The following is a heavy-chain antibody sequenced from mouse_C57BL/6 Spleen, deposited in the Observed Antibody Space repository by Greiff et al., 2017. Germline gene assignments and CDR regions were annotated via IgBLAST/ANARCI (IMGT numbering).Heavy chain of an antibody. CDR3: AREGWLLPSYFDY. CDR2: ISDGGSYT. CDR1: GFTFSSYA. Sequence: EVKLMESGGGLVKPGGSLKLSCAASGFTFSSYALSWVRQTPEKRLEWVATISDGGSYTYYPDNVKGRFTISRDNAKNNLYLQMSHLKSEDTAMYYCAREGWLLPSYFDYWGQGTTLTVSS. V-gene: IGHV5-4*01. J-gene: IGHJ2*01. D-gene: IGHD2-3*01.